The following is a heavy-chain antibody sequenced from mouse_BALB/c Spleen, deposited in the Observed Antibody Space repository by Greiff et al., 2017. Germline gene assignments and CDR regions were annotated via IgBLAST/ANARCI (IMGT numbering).Heavy chain of an antibody. D-gene: IGHD1-1*01. V-gene: IGHV5-6-4*01. Sequence: DVQLVESGGGLVKPGGSLTLSCAASGFTFSSYTMSWVRQTPEKRLEWVATISSGGSYTYYPDSVKGRFTISRDNAKNTLYLQMSSLKSEDTAMYYCTREKNFVGNYYVSSPYWYFDVWGAGTTVTVSS. J-gene: IGHJ1*01. CDR1: GFTFSSYT. CDR2: ISSGGSYT. CDR3: TREKNFVGNYYVSSPYWYFDV.